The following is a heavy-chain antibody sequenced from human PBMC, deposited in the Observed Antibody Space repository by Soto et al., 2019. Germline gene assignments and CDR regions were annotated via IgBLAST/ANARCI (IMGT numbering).Heavy chain of an antibody. J-gene: IGHJ6*02. V-gene: IGHV1-18*01. CDR3: AKNGQPPYYYYGMDV. Sequence: QGQLVQSGAEVKKPGASVKVSCKASGNTFTRSGISWVRQAPGQGLEWMGWISGYNGDTNYAQKFQGRVTMTTDTSTTTAYMELRSLTSDDTAVYYCAKNGQPPYYYYGMDVWGQGTTVTVSS. CDR2: ISGYNGDT. D-gene: IGHD2-8*01. CDR1: GNTFTRSG.